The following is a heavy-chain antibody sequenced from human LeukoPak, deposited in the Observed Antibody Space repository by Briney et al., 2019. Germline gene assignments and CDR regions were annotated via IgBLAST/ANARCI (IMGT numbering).Heavy chain of an antibody. CDR2: ISAYNGNT. CDR3: ARRIAVAGGEYNWFDP. J-gene: IGHJ5*02. CDR1: GYTFTSYG. V-gene: IGHV1-18*01. Sequence: ASVKVSCKASGYTFTSYGISWVRQAPGQGLEWMRWISAYNGNTNYAQKLQGRVTMTTDTSTSTAYMELRSLRSDDTAVYYCARRIAVAGGEYNWFDPWGQGTLVTVSS. D-gene: IGHD6-19*01.